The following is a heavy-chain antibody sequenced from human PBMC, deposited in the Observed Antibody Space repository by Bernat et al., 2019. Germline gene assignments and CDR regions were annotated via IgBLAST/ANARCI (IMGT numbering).Heavy chain of an antibody. CDR3: AREGTYYDILTGYYGNWYFDL. Sequence: EVQLVESGGGLIQPGGSLRLSCAASGFTVSSNYMSWVRQAPGKGLERVSVIYSGGSTYYADSVKGRFTISRDNSKNTLYLQMNSLRAEDTAVYYCAREGTYYDILTGYYGNWYFDLWGRGTLVTVSS. J-gene: IGHJ2*01. CDR1: GFTVSSNY. D-gene: IGHD3-9*01. CDR2: IYSGGST. V-gene: IGHV3-53*01.